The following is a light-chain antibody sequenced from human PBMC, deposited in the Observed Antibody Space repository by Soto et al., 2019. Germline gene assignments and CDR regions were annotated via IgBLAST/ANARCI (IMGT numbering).Light chain of an antibody. J-gene: IGLJ1*01. CDR1: SSDVGGYKY. CDR2: AVN. V-gene: IGLV2-8*01. Sequence: QSALTQPPSASGSPGQSVTISCTGTSSDVGGYKYVSWYQQYPGKAPKLMIYAVNKRPSGVPDRFSGSKSGNTASLTVSGLQAEDGADYYCSSYAGSNNYVFGTGTKV. CDR3: SSYAGSNNYV.